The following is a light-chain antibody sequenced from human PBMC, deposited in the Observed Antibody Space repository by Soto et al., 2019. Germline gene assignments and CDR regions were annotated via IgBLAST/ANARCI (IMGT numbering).Light chain of an antibody. CDR2: GAS. CDR3: QQYPGYT. CDR1: QSVSSSY. J-gene: IGKJ2*01. V-gene: IGKV3-20*01. Sequence: EIVLTQSPGTLSLSPGERATLSCRASQSVSSSYLAWYQQKPGQAPRLLIYGASSRATGIPDRFSGSGSGTDFTLTISRLEPEDVAVYYCQQYPGYTFGQGTKLESK.